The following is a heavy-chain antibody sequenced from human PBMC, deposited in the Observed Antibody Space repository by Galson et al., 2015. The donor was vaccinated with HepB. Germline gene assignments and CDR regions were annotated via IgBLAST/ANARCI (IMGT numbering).Heavy chain of an antibody. J-gene: IGHJ3*02. D-gene: IGHD6-6*01. CDR1: GYSFTSYW. V-gene: IGHV5-51*01. CDR3: ARQARSIAARQVAFEAFDI. CDR2: IYPGDSDT. Sequence: QSGAEVKKPGESLKISCKGSGYSFTSYWIGWVRQIPGKGLEWMGIIYPGDSDTRYSPSFQGQVTISADKSISTAYLQWSSLKASDTAMYYCARQARSIAARQVAFEAFDIWGQGTMVTVSS.